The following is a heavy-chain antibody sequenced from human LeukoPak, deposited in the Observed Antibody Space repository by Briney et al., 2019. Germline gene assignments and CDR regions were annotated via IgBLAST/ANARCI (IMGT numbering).Heavy chain of an antibody. Sequence: GGSLRLSCAASGFRFGGYGMHWARQAPGKGLEWAAVISYDGSNKYYADSVRGRFTISRDNSKNTLYLQMNSLRAEDTAVYYCAKDIVVVPAAIGYYYYYGMDVWGQGTTVTVSS. CDR1: GFRFGGYG. J-gene: IGHJ6*02. CDR3: AKDIVVVPAAIGYYYYYGMDV. D-gene: IGHD2-2*01. CDR2: ISYDGSNK. V-gene: IGHV3-30*18.